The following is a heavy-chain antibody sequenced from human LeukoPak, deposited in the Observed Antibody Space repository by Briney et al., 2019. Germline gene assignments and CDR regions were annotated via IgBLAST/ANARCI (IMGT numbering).Heavy chain of an antibody. D-gene: IGHD6-19*01. Sequence: GGTLRLSCAASGFTFSSYGMSWVRQAPGKGLEWVSVISGSGGSTYYADSVKGRFTISRDNAKKSLYLQMNSLRAEDTAFYYCVRVGYSSGWRAPDFDYWGQGTLVTVSS. V-gene: IGHV3-23*01. CDR1: GFTFSSYG. J-gene: IGHJ4*02. CDR2: ISGSGGST. CDR3: VRVGYSSGWRAPDFDY.